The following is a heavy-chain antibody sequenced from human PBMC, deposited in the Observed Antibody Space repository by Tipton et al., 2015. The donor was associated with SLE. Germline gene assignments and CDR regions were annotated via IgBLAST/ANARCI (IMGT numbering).Heavy chain of an antibody. Sequence: SLRLSCAASGFNFSTYWMSWVRQAPGTGLEWVANIRQDEVETYYVDSVKGRFTISRDNAKNSLYLQMNSLTGEDTAVYYCARKVAVPGLVDYWGRGTLVIVSS. CDR1: GFNFSTYW. CDR3: ARKVAVPGLVDY. V-gene: IGHV3-7*01. D-gene: IGHD6-19*01. J-gene: IGHJ4*02. CDR2: IRQDEVET.